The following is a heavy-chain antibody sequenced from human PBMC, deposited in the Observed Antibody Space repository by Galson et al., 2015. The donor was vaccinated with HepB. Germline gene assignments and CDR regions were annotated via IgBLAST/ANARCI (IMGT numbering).Heavy chain of an antibody. CDR2: IYYTGST. CDR3: ARHDGDGNSNWFDP. D-gene: IGHD1/OR15-1a*01. J-gene: IGHJ5*01. Sequence: TLSLTCTVSGGSISSGGFYWNWIRQHPGKGLEWIGYIYYTGSTYYNPSLRSRVTISVDTSKNQFSLNLSSVTAADTAVYYCARHDGDGNSNWFDPWGQGTLVTVSS. V-gene: IGHV4-31*03. CDR1: GGSISSGGFY.